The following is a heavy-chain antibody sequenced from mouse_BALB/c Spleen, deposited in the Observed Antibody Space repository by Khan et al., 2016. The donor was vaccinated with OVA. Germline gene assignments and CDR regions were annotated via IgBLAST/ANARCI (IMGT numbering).Heavy chain of an antibody. Sequence: EVQLVESGGGLVKPGGSLKLSCAASGFTFSDYYMYWVRQTPEKRLEWVATISDGGSYTYYPDSVKGRFTISRDDAKNNLYLQMSSLKSEDTAMYCCARGHYGTPFAYWGQGTLVTVSA. CDR3: ARGHYGTPFAY. V-gene: IGHV5-4*02. D-gene: IGHD2-1*01. CDR2: ISDGGSYT. CDR1: GFTFSDYY. J-gene: IGHJ3*01.